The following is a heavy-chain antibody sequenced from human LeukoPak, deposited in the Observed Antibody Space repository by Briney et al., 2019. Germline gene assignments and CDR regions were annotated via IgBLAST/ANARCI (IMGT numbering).Heavy chain of an antibody. Sequence: SETLSLTCTVSGGSISSGSYYWSWIRQPAGKGLEWIGRIYTSGSTNYNPSLKSRVTISVDTSKNQFSLKLSSVTAADTAVYYCARDGDYYDSSGYVNYFDYWGQGTLVTVSS. CDR1: GGSISSGSYY. D-gene: IGHD3-22*01. CDR3: ARDGDYYDSSGYVNYFDY. V-gene: IGHV4-61*02. J-gene: IGHJ4*02. CDR2: IYTSGST.